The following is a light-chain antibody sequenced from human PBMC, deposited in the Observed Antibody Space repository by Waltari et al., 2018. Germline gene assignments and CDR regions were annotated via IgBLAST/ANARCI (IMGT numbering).Light chain of an antibody. CDR1: QSVLYSSNNKNY. CDR3: QQYYDVPWT. CDR2: WAS. Sequence: DIVMTQSPDSLAVSPGERATINCKSSQSVLYSSNNKNYLAWYQQKVGQPPKLLIYWASTRESGVPDRFSGSGSGTDFTLTISSLQAEDVAGYYCQQYYDVPWTFGQGTKVEIK. V-gene: IGKV4-1*01. J-gene: IGKJ1*01.